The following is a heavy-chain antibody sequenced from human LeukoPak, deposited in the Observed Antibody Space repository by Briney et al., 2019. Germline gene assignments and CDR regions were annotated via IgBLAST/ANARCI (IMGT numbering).Heavy chain of an antibody. J-gene: IGHJ4*02. CDR3: ARLSADSSSSRGFDY. V-gene: IGHV4-4*07. Sequence: SETLSLTCTVSDASISSYYWTWIRQPAGKGLEWIGRIYTSGSTNYNPSLKSRVAMSVDTSKNQFSLKLSSVTAADTAVYYCARLSADSSSSRGFDYWGQGTLVTVSS. CDR1: DASISSYY. D-gene: IGHD2-2*01. CDR2: IYTSGST.